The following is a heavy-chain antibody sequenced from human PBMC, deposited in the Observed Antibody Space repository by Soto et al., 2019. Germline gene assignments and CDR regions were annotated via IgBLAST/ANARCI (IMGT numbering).Heavy chain of an antibody. J-gene: IGHJ6*02. V-gene: IGHV3-30-3*01. D-gene: IGHD1-1*01. CDR3: ARLLENKRACLDV. CDR1: GCTVSSYW. CDR2: ISYDGSNK. Sequence: SGARCGCTVSSYWLHRDRQAPGKGLEWVAVISYDGSNKYYADSVKGRFTISRDNAKNSLYLQMNSLGAEDTAVYYCARLLENKRACLDVWGQGTTVTVSS.